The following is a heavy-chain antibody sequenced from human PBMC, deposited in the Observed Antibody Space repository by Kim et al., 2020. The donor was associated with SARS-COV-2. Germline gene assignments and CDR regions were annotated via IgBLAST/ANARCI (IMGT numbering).Heavy chain of an antibody. CDR1: GFTFSNYA. CDR3: ARGVHILTVYIASDY. V-gene: IGHV3-30*04. J-gene: IGHJ4*02. CDR2: ISYDGSNT. Sequence: GGSLRLSCASSGFTFSNYAMLWFRQAPGKGLEWVAVISYDGSNTYYADSVKGRFTISRDNSKNTLYLQMNSLRAEDTALDYCARGVHILTVYIASDYWDQGTRENVPS. D-gene: IGHD3-9*01.